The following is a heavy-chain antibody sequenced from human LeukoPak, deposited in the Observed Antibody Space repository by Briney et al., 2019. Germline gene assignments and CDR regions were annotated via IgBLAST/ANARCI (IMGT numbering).Heavy chain of an antibody. CDR1: GYTFTGYY. J-gene: IGHJ4*02. CDR3: ARPYLRRHLYFDY. CDR2: INPNSGGT. D-gene: IGHD3-3*02. Sequence: ASVKVSCKASGYTFTGYYMHWVRQAPGQGLGWMGWINPNSGGTNYAQKFQGRVTITRDTSISTAYMELSRLRSDDTAVYYCARPYLRRHLYFDYWGQGTLVTVSS. V-gene: IGHV1-2*02.